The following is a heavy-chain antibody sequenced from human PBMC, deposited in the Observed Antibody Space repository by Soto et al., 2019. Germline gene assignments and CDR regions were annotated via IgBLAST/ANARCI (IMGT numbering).Heavy chain of an antibody. D-gene: IGHD6-19*01. CDR1: GYTFTSYD. CDR3: ARENSGWLDY. J-gene: IGHJ4*02. CDR2: MNPTSGNT. Sequence: QVQLVQSGAEVKKPGASVKVSCKASGYTFTSYDINWVRQATGQGLEWMGWMNPTSGNTGYAQKLQGRVTMTRTTSISTDYMELSSLRSADKAVYYCARENSGWLDYWGQGTLVTVSS. V-gene: IGHV1-8*01.